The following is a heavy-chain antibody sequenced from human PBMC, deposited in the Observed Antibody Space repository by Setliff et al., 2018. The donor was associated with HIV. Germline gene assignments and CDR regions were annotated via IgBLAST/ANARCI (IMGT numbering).Heavy chain of an antibody. V-gene: IGHV4-34*01. Sequence: PSETLSLTCAVYDGSFSGFSWNWIRQPPGKGLEWIGDINNYGVTLYTSSLAGRVTISVDTSKNPFSLTLKSLTVADTALYFCSRGPTIRGSFTGVVYTAPLPSFDTWSQGSLVTVSS. CDR1: DGSFSGFS. CDR2: INNYGVT. CDR3: SRGPTIRGSFTGVVYTAPLPSFDT. D-gene: IGHD3-3*01. J-gene: IGHJ4*02.